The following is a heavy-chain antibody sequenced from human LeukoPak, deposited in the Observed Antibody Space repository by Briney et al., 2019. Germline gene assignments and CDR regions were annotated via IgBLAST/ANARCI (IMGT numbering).Heavy chain of an antibody. D-gene: IGHD3-9*01. V-gene: IGHV3-48*01. J-gene: IGHJ4*02. Sequence: GGSLRLSCAASGFTFSSYSMNWVRQAPGKGLEWVSYISSSSSTIYYADSVKGRFTISRDNAKNSLYLQMNSLRAEDTAVYYCAREPPHYDILTGYYFSHYFDYWDQGTLVTVSS. CDR1: GFTFSSYS. CDR2: ISSSSSTI. CDR3: AREPPHYDILTGYYFSHYFDY.